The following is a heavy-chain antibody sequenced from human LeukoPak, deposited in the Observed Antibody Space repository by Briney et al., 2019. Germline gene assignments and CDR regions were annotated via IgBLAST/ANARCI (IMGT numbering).Heavy chain of an antibody. V-gene: IGHV1-24*01. Sequence: GASVKVSCKVSGYTLTELSMHWVRQAPGKGLEWMGGFDPEDGETIYAQKFQGRVTMTEDTSIDTAYMELSSLRSEDTAVYYCATSTPRYDILTGYYRGYYYYYMDVWGKGTTVTVSS. CDR2: FDPEDGET. CDR3: ATSTPRYDILTGYYRGYYYYYMDV. J-gene: IGHJ6*03. CDR1: GYTLTELS. D-gene: IGHD3-9*01.